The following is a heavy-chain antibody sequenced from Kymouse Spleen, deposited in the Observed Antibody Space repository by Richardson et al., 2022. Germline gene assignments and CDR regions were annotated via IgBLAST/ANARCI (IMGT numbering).Heavy chain of an antibody. J-gene: IGHJ6*02. CDR3: AKDEVGYNWNYYYYYGMDV. CDR1: GFTFDDYA. D-gene: IGHD1-20*01,IGHD1-7*01. V-gene: IGHV3-9*01. Sequence: EVQLVESGGGLVQPGRSLRLSCAASGFTFDDYAMHWVRQAPGKGLEWVSGISWNSGSIGYADSVKGRFTISRDNAKNSLYLQMNSLRAEDTALYYCAKDEVGYNWNYYYYYGMDVWGQGTTVTVSS. CDR2: ISWNSGSI.